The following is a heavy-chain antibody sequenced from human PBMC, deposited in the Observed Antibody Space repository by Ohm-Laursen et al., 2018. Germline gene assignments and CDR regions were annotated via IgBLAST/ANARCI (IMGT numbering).Heavy chain of an antibody. V-gene: IGHV4-31*03. J-gene: IGHJ5*02. CDR1: GGSISSGGYY. CDR3: ARGYCTNGVCSSNWLDP. D-gene: IGHD2-8*01. CDR2: IYYSGST. Sequence: TLSLTCPVSGGSISSGGYYWSWIRQHPGKGLEWIGYIYYSGSTYYNPSLKSRVTISVDTSKNQFSLKLSSVTAADTAVYYCARGYCTNGVCSSNWLDPWGQGTLVTVSS.